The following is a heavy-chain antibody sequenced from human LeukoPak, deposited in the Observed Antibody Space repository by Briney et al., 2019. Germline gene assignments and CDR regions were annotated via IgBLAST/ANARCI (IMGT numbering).Heavy chain of an antibody. J-gene: IGHJ4*02. D-gene: IGHD3-16*02. Sequence: ASVKVSCKASGGTFSSYAISWVRQAPGQGLEWMGRIIPIFGTTNYAQKFQGRVTITTDESTSTAYMELSSLRSEDTAIYYCARSRSRGGVIVGFDYWGQGTLVTVS. V-gene: IGHV1-69*05. CDR3: ARSRSRGGVIVGFDY. CDR2: IIPIFGTT. CDR1: GGTFSSYA.